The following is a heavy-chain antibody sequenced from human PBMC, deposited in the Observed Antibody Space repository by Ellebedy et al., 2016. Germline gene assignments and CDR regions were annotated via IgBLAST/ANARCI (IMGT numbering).Heavy chain of an antibody. CDR2: IIPILGIA. Sequence: ASVKVSCKASGGTFSSYAISWVRQAPGQGLEWMGRIIPILGIANYAQKFQGRVTITADKSTSTAYMELSSLRSEDTAVYYCASGVRGAPRNAFDIWGQGTMVTVSS. CDR1: GGTFSSYA. V-gene: IGHV1-69*04. D-gene: IGHD3-10*01. CDR3: ASGVRGAPRNAFDI. J-gene: IGHJ3*02.